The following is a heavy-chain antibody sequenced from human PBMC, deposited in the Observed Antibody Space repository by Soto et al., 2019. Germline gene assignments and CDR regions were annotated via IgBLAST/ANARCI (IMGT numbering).Heavy chain of an antibody. J-gene: IGHJ4*02. CDR3: AKDFTHPFDY. CDR2: ISGSGDST. Sequence: EVQLLESGGGLVQPGGSLRLSCAASGFTFSSYAMSWVRQGPGKGLEWVSAISGSGDSTYYADSVKGRFTISRDNSKNTLHLQMHSLRADDTAVYYCAKDFTHPFDYWGQGTVVTVSS. V-gene: IGHV3-23*01. CDR1: GFTFSSYA.